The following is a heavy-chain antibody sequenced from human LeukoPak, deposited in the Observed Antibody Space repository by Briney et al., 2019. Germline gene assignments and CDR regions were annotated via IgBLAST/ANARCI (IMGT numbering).Heavy chain of an antibody. CDR2: INPNSGGT. CDR3: ARADYYYYYMDV. CDR1: GYTFTGYY. J-gene: IGHJ6*03. V-gene: IGHV1-2*02. Sequence: GASVKVSCKASGYTFTGYYMHWVRQAPGQGLEWMGWINPNSGGTNYAQRFQGRVTMTRDTSISTAYMELSRLRSDDTAVYYCARADYYYYYMDVWGEGTTVTVS.